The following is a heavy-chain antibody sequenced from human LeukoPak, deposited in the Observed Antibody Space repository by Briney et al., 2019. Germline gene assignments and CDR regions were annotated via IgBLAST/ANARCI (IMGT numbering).Heavy chain of an antibody. D-gene: IGHD6-13*01. V-gene: IGHV4-59*08. CDR2: IYYSGST. CDR3: ARLPGIAAV. CDR1: GGSTSRYY. Sequence: SETLSLTCTVSGGSTSRYYWSWIRQPPGKSLEWIGYIYYSGSTTYNPSLKSRVSISIDTSKNQFSPNLSSETAADTAVYYCARLPGIAAVWGQGTLVIVSS. J-gene: IGHJ1*01.